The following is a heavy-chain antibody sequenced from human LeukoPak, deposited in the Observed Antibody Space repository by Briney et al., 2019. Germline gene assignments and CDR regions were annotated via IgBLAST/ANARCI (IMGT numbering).Heavy chain of an antibody. Sequence: PGGSLRLSCAASGFTFSDYYMSWIRQAPGKGLEWVSYISSSGSTIYYADSVKGRFTISRDNAKNSLYLQMNSLRAEDTAVYYCAGSQGHSSSWYYYYYGMDVWGQGTTVTVSS. CDR2: ISSSGSTI. CDR1: GFTFSDYY. V-gene: IGHV3-11*01. CDR3: AGSQGHSSSWYYYYYGMDV. J-gene: IGHJ6*02. D-gene: IGHD6-13*01.